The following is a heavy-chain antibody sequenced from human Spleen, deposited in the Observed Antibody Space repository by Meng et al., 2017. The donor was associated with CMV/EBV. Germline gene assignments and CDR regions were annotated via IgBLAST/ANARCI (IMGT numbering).Heavy chain of an antibody. CDR3: ARGSGGVGATGGYNWFDP. Sequence: ASVKVSCKASGYTFTSHYMHWVRQAPGQGLEWMGIINPSGGSTSYAQRFQGRVTMTRDTSTSTVYMELSSLRSEDTAVYYCARGSGGVGATGGYNWFDPWGQGTLVTVSS. J-gene: IGHJ5*02. CDR1: GYTFTSHY. V-gene: IGHV1-46*01. CDR2: INPSGGST. D-gene: IGHD1-26*01.